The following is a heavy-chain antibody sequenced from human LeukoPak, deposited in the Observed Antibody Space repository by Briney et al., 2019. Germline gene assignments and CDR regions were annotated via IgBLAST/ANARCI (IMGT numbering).Heavy chain of an antibody. V-gene: IGHV1-2*02. Sequence: ASVTVSCKASGYTFTGYYIHWVRQAPGQGLEWMGLINPNSGGTKYAQKFQGRVTMTRDTSISTAYMELSRLISDDTAVDYCARAQTYCSGVTCYSDSWGQGTLVTVSS. D-gene: IGHD2-15*01. J-gene: IGHJ4*02. CDR2: INPNSGGT. CDR1: GYTFTGYY. CDR3: ARAQTYCSGVTCYSDS.